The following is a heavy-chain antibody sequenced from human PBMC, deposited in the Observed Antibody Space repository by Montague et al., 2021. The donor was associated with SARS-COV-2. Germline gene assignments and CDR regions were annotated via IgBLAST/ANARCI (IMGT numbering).Heavy chain of an antibody. J-gene: IGHJ4*02. CDR1: GGSIGRDY. CDR2: IYNSGSD. D-gene: IGHD3-10*01. Sequence: SETLSLTCSVAGGSIGRDYWSWPWEHPGEGQARMGLIYNSGSDTNNPTSKSRVTISIDTPKNQFSLRLSSVTAADTAVYYCARSLDPAGTYYLPYWGQGTLVTVSS. CDR3: ARSLDPAGTYYLPY. V-gene: IGHV4-59*13.